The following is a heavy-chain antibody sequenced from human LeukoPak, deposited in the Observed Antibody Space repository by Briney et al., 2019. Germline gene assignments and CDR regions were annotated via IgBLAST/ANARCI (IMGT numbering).Heavy chain of an antibody. CDR2: ITSKDNGGTT. J-gene: IGHJ4*02. CDR1: GLSFGASG. CDR3: TVFDY. V-gene: IGHV3-49*04. Sequence: GGSLRLSCTVSGLSFGASGLSWVRHAPGKGRECVGFITSKDNGGTTVYAAAVKGRFTTSRDDPKSIAYLQMNSLKPEDTALYYCTVFDYWGQGTLVTVSS.